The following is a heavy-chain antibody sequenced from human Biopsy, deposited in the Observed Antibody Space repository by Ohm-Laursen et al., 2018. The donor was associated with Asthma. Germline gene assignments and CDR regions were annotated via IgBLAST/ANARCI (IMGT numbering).Heavy chain of an antibody. CDR1: GASITSSAYY. J-gene: IGHJ4*02. D-gene: IGHD2-2*01. Sequence: TLSLTCTVSGASITSSAYYWGWIRQPPGKGLEWIGSMYYGETTYYSPSPKSRVTISGDTSKNRFSLILSSVTAADTAVYYCARHDHRWDTYADFWGQGTLVTVSS. V-gene: IGHV4-39*01. CDR3: ARHDHRWDTYADF. CDR2: MYYGETT.